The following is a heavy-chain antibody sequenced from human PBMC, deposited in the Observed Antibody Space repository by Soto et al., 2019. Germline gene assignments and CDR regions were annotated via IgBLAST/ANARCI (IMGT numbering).Heavy chain of an antibody. D-gene: IGHD6-19*01. CDR3: ARRSRSSSGWYFFDQ. J-gene: IGHJ4*02. CDR1: GDSINSDS. CDR2: IYHNGAT. Sequence: SETLSLTCSVSGDSINSDSWSWIRQAPGKGLEWIAYIYHNGATRYNLSLESRVTISIDTSQNKFSLKLVSVTTADTALYYCARRSRSSSGWYFFDQWGQGTLVTVSS. V-gene: IGHV4-59*01.